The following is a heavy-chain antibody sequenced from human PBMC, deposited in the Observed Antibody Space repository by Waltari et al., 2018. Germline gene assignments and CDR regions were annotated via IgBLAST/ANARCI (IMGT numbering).Heavy chain of an antibody. Sequence: QVQLVQSGAEVKKPGASVKVSCKASGYTFTSYDINWVRQATGQGLEWMGWMNPNSGNTGYAQKFQGRVTMTRNTSISTAYMELSSLRSEDTAVYYCAREIVVVPAAMKDYYYYYMDVWGKGTTVTVSS. V-gene: IGHV1-8*01. CDR2: MNPNSGNT. CDR1: GYTFTSYD. CDR3: AREIVVVPAAMKDYYYYYMDV. J-gene: IGHJ6*03. D-gene: IGHD2-2*01.